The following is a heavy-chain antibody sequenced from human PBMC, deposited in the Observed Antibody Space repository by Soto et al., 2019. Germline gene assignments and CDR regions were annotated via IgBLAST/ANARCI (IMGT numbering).Heavy chain of an antibody. CDR3: AKMSKIVVVPAAFNFDY. V-gene: IGHV3-23*01. CDR2: ISGSGGST. D-gene: IGHD2-2*01. Sequence: GGSLRLSCAASGFTFSSYAMSWVRQAPGKGLEWVSAISGSGGSTYYADSVKGPFTISRDNSKNTLYLQMNSLRAEDTAVYYCAKMSKIVVVPAAFNFDYWGQGTLVTVSS. J-gene: IGHJ4*02. CDR1: GFTFSSYA.